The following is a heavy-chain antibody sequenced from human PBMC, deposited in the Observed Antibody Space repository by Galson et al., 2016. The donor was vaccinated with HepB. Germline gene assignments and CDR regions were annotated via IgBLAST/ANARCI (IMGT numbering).Heavy chain of an antibody. CDR2: GNPRTGST. D-gene: IGHD3-10*01. V-gene: IGHV1-46*01. CDR3: ARDRGSNSLKGYGMDV. J-gene: IGHJ6*02. Sequence: SVKVSCKASGYTFINYYMHWVRQAPGQGLEWMGIGNPRTGSTSYAQKFQDRVSVTRDTSTSTVYMELSSLRSEDTAVYCGARDRGSNSLKGYGMDVWGQGTTVTVSS. CDR1: GYTFINYY.